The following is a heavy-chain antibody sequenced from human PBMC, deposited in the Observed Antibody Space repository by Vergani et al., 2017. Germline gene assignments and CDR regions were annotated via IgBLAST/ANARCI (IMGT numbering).Heavy chain of an antibody. D-gene: IGHD6-13*01. CDR3: ARDQMDPRRRVQEHAFDI. Sequence: EVQLVESGGGLVQPGGSLRLSCAASGFTFSSYSMNWVRQAPGKGLEWVSSISSSSSYIYYADSVKGRFTISRDNAKNSLYLQMNSLRAEDTAVYYCARDQMDPRRRVQEHAFDIWGQGTMVTVSS. J-gene: IGHJ3*02. V-gene: IGHV3-21*01. CDR2: ISSSSSYI. CDR1: GFTFSSYS.